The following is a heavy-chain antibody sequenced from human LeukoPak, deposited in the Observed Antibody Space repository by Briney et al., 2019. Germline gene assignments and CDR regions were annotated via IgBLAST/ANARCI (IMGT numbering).Heavy chain of an antibody. CDR3: ARGWYSGSHFDY. D-gene: IGHD1-26*01. CDR2: INHSGST. Sequence: PSETLSLTCTVSGGSISSYYWSWIRQPPGKGLEWIGEINHSGSTNYNPSLKSRVTISVDTSKNQFSLKLSSVTAADMAVYYCARGWYSGSHFDYWGQGTLVTVSS. V-gene: IGHV4-34*01. J-gene: IGHJ4*02. CDR1: GGSISSYY.